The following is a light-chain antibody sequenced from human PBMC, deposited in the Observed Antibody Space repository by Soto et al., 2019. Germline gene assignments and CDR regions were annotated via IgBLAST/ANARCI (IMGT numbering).Light chain of an antibody. CDR2: DAS. Sequence: EIVLTQSPGTLSLSPGERATLSCRASQRINTSYLAWYQQKPGQAPRLLIYDASNRATGIPARFSGSGSGADFTLTISSLETEDFAVYYCQQRSNWPPSITFGQGTRLEI. J-gene: IGKJ5*01. CDR3: QQRSNWPPSIT. CDR1: QRINTSY. V-gene: IGKV3-11*01.